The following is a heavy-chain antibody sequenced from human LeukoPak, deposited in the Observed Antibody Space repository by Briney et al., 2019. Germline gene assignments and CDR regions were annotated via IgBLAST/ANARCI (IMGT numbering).Heavy chain of an antibody. D-gene: IGHD3-3*01. V-gene: IGHV3-23*01. CDR1: GFTFSSYS. CDR2: ISGSGGST. CDR3: ASPFNFWSGSLKDY. J-gene: IGHJ4*02. Sequence: GGSLRLSCAASGFTFSSYSMNWVRQAPGKGLEWVSAISGSGGSTYYADSVKGRFTISRDNSKNTLYLQMNSLRAEDTAVYYCASPFNFWSGSLKDYWGQGALVTVSS.